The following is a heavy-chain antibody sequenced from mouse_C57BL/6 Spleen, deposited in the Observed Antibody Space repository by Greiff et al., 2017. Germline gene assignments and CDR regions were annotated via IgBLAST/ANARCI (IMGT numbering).Heavy chain of an antibody. V-gene: IGHV1-26*01. Sequence: VQLQQSGPELVKPGASVKISCKASGYTFTDYYMNWVKQSHGKSLEWIGDINPNNGGTSYNQKFKGKATLTVDKSSSTAYMELRSLTSEDSAVYYCARALYYDYPWGFDVWGTGTTVTVSS. D-gene: IGHD2-4*01. CDR2: INPNNGGT. CDR1: GYTFTDYY. CDR3: ARALYYDYPWGFDV. J-gene: IGHJ1*03.